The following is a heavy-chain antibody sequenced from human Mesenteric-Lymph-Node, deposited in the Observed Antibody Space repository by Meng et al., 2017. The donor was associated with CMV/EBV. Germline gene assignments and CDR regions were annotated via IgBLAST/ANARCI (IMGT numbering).Heavy chain of an antibody. CDR3: ARSYYDSNVYWGVGPPEYFQY. J-gene: IGHJ1*01. Sequence: GSLRLSCTVSGGSISGYYWSWIRQPPGKRLEWIGYIYFSGSTNYNPSLESRVTMSVDTSKNQFSLELSSVTAADTALYYCARSYYDSNVYWGVGPPEYFQYWGQGTLVTVSS. V-gene: IGHV4-59*01. CDR2: IYFSGST. D-gene: IGHD3-22*01. CDR1: GGSISGYY.